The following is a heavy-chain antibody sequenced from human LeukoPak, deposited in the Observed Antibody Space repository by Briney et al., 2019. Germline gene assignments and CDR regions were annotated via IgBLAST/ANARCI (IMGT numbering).Heavy chain of an antibody. CDR3: ARSRIAVAGKNWFDP. V-gene: IGHV4-61*02. J-gene: IGHJ5*02. CDR2: IYTSGST. Sequence: SETLSLTCTVSGGSISSGSYYWSWIRQPAGKGLEWIGRIYTSGSTNYNPSLKSQVTISVDTSKNQFSLKLSSVTAADTAVYYCARSRIAVAGKNWFDPWGQGTLVTVSS. CDR1: GGSISSGSYY. D-gene: IGHD6-19*01.